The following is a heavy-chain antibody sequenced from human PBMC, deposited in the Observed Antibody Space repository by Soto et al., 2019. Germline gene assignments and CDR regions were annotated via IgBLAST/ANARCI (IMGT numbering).Heavy chain of an antibody. Sequence: SETLSLTCSVFGDSINSYYWSWIRRPAGKGLEWIGRISNSGTTNYNPSLESRVTMSVDPSKNQISLRLSSATAADTAIYYCARGPYCGDECYFAYWGQGTLVTVSS. CDR2: ISNSGTT. J-gene: IGHJ4*02. CDR1: GDSINSYY. D-gene: IGHD2-21*01. CDR3: ARGPYCGDECYFAY. V-gene: IGHV4-4*07.